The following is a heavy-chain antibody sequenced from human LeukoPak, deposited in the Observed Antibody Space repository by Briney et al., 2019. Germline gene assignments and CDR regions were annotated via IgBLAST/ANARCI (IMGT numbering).Heavy chain of an antibody. Sequence: ASVKVSCKASGYTFTSYDINWVRQATGQGLEWMGWMNPNSGNTGYAQKFQGRVTMTRNTSISTAYMELSSLRSEDTAVYYCATGAAPGYSSSWYSRYYYYGMDVWGQGTTVTVSS. CDR3: ATGAAPGYSSSWYSRYYYYGMDV. CDR1: GYTFTSYD. D-gene: IGHD6-13*01. CDR2: MNPNSGNT. V-gene: IGHV1-8*01. J-gene: IGHJ6*02.